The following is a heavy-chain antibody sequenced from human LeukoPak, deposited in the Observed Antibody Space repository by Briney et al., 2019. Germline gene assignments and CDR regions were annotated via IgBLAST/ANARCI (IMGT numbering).Heavy chain of an antibody. V-gene: IGHV3-7*05. CDR1: GFTSRSYW. CDR2: VKEDGSEE. J-gene: IGHJ6*02. Sequence: GGSLRLSCAASGFTSRSYWMSWVRHAPGKGLEWVASVKEDGSEEYSVDSVKGRFTISRDNAKNSLYLQMNSLRAEDTAVYYCARLGYCSSGSCFYGMDVWGRGTTVTVSS. D-gene: IGHD2-15*01. CDR3: ARLGYCSSGSCFYGMDV.